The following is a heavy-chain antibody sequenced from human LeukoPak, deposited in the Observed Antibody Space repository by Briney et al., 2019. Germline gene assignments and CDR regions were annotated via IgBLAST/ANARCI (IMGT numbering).Heavy chain of an antibody. Sequence: ASVKVSCKASGYTFTSYGISWVRQAPGQGLEWMGWISAYNGNTNYAQKLQGRVTMTTDTSTSTAYMELRSLRSEDTAVYYCATLIPRRGYSYGAFDYWGQGTLVTVSS. D-gene: IGHD5-18*01. V-gene: IGHV1-18*01. CDR2: ISAYNGNT. J-gene: IGHJ4*02. CDR3: ATLIPRRGYSYGAFDY. CDR1: GYTFTSYG.